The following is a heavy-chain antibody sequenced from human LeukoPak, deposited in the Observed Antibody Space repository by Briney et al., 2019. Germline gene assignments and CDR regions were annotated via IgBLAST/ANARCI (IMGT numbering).Heavy chain of an antibody. CDR3: ARDYLMGGTTGKAFDI. D-gene: IGHD1-26*01. V-gene: IGHV3-30-3*01. CDR1: GFTFSSYA. CDR2: ISYDGSNK. Sequence: PGGSLRLSCAASGFTFSSYAMHWVRQAPGKGLEWVAVISYDGSNKYYADSVKGRFTISRDNSKNTLYLQMNSLRAEDTAVYYCARDYLMGGTTGKAFDIWGQGTMVTISS. J-gene: IGHJ3*02.